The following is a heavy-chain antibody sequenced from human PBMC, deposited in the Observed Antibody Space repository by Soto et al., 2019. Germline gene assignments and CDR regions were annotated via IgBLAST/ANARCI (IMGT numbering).Heavy chain of an antibody. D-gene: IGHD1-26*01. CDR3: AREGGYYRDAMDV. CDR1: GYTFTNYY. V-gene: IGHV1-2*02. CDR2: INPNSGGT. J-gene: IGHJ6*02. Sequence: ASVKVSCKTSGYTFTNYYIQWVRQAPGQGLEWMGWINPNSGGTHYAQEFEARVTMTRDTSINTAYMELSSLTSDDTAAYYCAREGGYYRDAMDVWGQGTTVTVSS.